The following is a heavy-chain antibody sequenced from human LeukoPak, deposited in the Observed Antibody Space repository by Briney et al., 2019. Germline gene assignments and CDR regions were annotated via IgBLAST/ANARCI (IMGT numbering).Heavy chain of an antibody. J-gene: IGHJ4*02. CDR1: GGSISSYY. CDR2: IYYSGST. Sequence: SETLSLTCAVSGGSISSYYRSWIRQPPGKGLEWIGYIYYSGSTNYNPSLKSRVTISVDTSKNQFSLKLNSVTAADTAVYYCARDRSEFDYWGQGTLVTVSS. CDR3: ARDRSEFDY. D-gene: IGHD1-14*01. V-gene: IGHV4-59*01.